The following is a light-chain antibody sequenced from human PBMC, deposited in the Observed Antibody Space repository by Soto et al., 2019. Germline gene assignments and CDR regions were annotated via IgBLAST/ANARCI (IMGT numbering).Light chain of an antibody. Sequence: EIILTQSPASLSVSPGERATLSCRASQSVNNNLAWYQQKRGQAPSLLIYVASTRATGIPGRFRGSGSGTEFTLTITSLQSEDFAVYFCQQYNNWPPDTFGQGTKLEIK. CDR2: VAS. CDR1: QSVNNN. V-gene: IGKV3-15*01. J-gene: IGKJ2*01. CDR3: QQYNNWPPDT.